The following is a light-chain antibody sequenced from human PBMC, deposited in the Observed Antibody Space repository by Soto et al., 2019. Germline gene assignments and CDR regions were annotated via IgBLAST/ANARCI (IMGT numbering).Light chain of an antibody. CDR1: SSSVGAGYD. CDR3: AAWDDSLNVVL. CDR2: YDD. Sequence: QSVLTQPPSVSGAPGQRVTISCTGSSSSVGAGYDVHWYQHLPGKAPKLLIYYDDLLPSGVSDRFSGSKSGTSASLAISGLQSDDEGDYYCAAWDDSLNVVLFGGGTKLTVL. V-gene: IGLV1-36*01. J-gene: IGLJ3*02.